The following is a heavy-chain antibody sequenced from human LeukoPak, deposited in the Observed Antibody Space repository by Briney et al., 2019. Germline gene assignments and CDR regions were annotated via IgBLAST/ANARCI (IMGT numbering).Heavy chain of an antibody. Sequence: GASVKVSCKASGYTFTSYYMHWVRQAPGQGLEWMGGIIPIFGTANYAQKFQGRVTITADESTSTAYMELSSLRSEDTAVYYCARDRDRVLDYWGQGTLVTVSS. CDR3: ARDRDRVLDY. J-gene: IGHJ4*02. D-gene: IGHD3-10*01. CDR1: GYTFTSYY. CDR2: IIPIFGTA. V-gene: IGHV1-69*13.